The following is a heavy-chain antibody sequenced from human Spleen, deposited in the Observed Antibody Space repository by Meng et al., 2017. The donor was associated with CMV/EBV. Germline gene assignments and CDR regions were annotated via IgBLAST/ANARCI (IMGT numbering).Heavy chain of an antibody. D-gene: IGHD2-15*01. J-gene: IGHJ3*02. CDR2: LNRNAANT. CDR3: ARGGYCSGATCSPDAFDI. CDR1: TFTSND. Sequence: TFTSNDINWVRQADGQGLEWMGWLNRNAANTGYAQKFQGRVTMTGYTAISTAYMELSSLRPEDTAVYYCARGGYCSGATCSPDAFDIWGQGTMVTVSS. V-gene: IGHV1-8*01.